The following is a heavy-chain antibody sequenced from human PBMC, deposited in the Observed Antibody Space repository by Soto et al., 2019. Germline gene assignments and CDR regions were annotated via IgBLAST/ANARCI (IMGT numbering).Heavy chain of an antibody. J-gene: IGHJ4*02. D-gene: IGHD3-22*01. V-gene: IGHV1-46*01. CDR3: ARTLQVGWLRGYFDY. CDR1: GYTFTSYY. Sequence: QVQLVQSGAEVKKPGASVKVSCKASGYTFTSYYMHWVRQAPGQGLEWMGIINPSGGSTSYAQKFQGRVTMTRDTSTSTVYMELSSLRSEDTAVYYCARTLQVGWLRGYFDYWGQGTLVTVSS. CDR2: INPSGGST.